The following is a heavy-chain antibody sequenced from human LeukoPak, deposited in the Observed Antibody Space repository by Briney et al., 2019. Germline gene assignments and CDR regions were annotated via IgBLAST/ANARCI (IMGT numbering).Heavy chain of an antibody. D-gene: IGHD2-8*01. CDR2: IYYSGST. CDR1: GGSISSGGYY. V-gene: IGHV4-31*03. CDR3: ARSTGVGVDY. Sequence: PSETLSLTCTVSGGSISSGGYYWSWIRQHPGKGLEWIGYIYYSGSTYYNPSLKSRVTISVDTSKNQFSLKLSSVTAADTAVYYCARSTGVGVDYWGQGTLVTVSS. J-gene: IGHJ4*02.